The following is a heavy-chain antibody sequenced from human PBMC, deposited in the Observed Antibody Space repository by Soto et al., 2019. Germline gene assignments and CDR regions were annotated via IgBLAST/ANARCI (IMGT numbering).Heavy chain of an antibody. J-gene: IGHJ4*02. D-gene: IGHD5-12*01. CDR3: ASNRVATNRPDLFAY. CDR2: INHSGTT. CDR1: GGSFSSYY. Sequence: SETLSLTCAVSGGSFSSYYWKWIRQPPGRGLEWVGEINHSGTTNYNPYLESRITISLDASKNHFSLTLTSVTAADTAVYYCASNRVATNRPDLFAYWRQGALVTVSS. V-gene: IGHV4-34*01.